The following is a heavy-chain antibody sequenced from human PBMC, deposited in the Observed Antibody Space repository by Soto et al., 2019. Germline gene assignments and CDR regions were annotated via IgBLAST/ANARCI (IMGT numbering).Heavy chain of an antibody. V-gene: IGHV4-39*01. CDR2: IYYSGST. J-gene: IGHJ2*01. D-gene: IGHD3-22*01. Sequence: QLQLQESGPGLVKPSETLSLTCTVSGGSISSSSYYWGWIRQPPGKGLEWIGSIYYSGSTYYNPSLKSRVTISVDTSKNQFSLKLSSVTAADTAVYYCARPRPTNLVVLHWYFDLWGRGTLVTVSS. CDR3: ARPRPTNLVVLHWYFDL. CDR1: GGSISSSSYY.